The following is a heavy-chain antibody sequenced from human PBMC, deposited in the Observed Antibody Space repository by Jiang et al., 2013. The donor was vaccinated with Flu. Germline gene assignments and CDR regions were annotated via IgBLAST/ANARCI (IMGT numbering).Heavy chain of an antibody. J-gene: IGHJ4*02. CDR1: GGSISSYY. Sequence: GPGLVKPSETLSLTCTVSGGSISSYYWSWIRQPPGKGLEWIGYIYYSGSTNYNPSLKSRVTISVDTSKNQFSLKLSSVTAADTAVYYCARRHYDSSGYYLEFDYWGQGTLVTVSS. CDR2: IYYSGST. D-gene: IGHD3-22*01. V-gene: IGHV4-59*08. CDR3: ARRHYDSSGYYLEFDY.